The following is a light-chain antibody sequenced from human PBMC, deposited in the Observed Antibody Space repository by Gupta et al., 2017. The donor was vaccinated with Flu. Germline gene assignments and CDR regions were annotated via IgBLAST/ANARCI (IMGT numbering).Light chain of an antibody. CDR1: SSDVGGYNH. CDR2: EVS. Sequence: QSALTPPAPVSGSPGPSITISCTGTSSDVGGYNHVSWSQQHPGKAPNLMIYEVSNRRSGVSHRFSGSKSGNTASLTISGLQAEDEADYYCSSYTSSSTSGYVFGTGTKVTVL. V-gene: IGLV2-14*01. CDR3: SSYTSSSTSGYV. J-gene: IGLJ1*01.